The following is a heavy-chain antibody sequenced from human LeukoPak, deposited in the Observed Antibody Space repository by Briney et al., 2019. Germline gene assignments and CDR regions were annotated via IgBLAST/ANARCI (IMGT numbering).Heavy chain of an antibody. J-gene: IGHJ4*02. CDR1: GGTFSSYA. CDR3: AREGGYSYGYGSTFGNFDY. Sequence: GASVKVSCKASGGTFSSYAISWVRQAPGQGLEWMGGIIPIFGTANYAQKFQGRVTITADESTSTAYMELSSLRSEDTAVYYCAREGGYSYGYGSTFGNFDYWGQGTLVTVSS. CDR2: IIPIFGTA. D-gene: IGHD5-18*01. V-gene: IGHV1-69*13.